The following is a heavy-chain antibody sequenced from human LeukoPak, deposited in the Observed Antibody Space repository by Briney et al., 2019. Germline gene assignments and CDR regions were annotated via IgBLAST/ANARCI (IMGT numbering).Heavy chain of an antibody. CDR3: ARWRFALISDY. CDR2: ISSSGSTI. CDR1: GFTFSDYY. D-gene: IGHD2-8*01. Sequence: GGSLRLSRAASGFTFSDYYMSWIRQAPGKGLEWVSYISSSGSTIYYADSVKGRFTISRDNAKNSLYLQMNSLRAEDTAVYYCARWRFALISDYWGQGTLVTVSS. J-gene: IGHJ4*02. V-gene: IGHV3-11*01.